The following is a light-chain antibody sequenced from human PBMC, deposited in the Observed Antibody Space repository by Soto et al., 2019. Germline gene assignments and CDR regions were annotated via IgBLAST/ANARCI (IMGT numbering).Light chain of an antibody. CDR2: NNN. CDR3: SAWDDSLNVFV. V-gene: IGLV1-44*01. CDR1: SSNIGINT. J-gene: IGLJ1*01. Sequence: QSVLTQPPSASETPGQRVTLSCSGSSSNIGINTVDWFQQLPGTAPKLLIYNNNQRPSGVPVLYSCSKSCTAASPAISGLQAEDEADYYCSAWDDSLNVFVFGTGTKLTVL.